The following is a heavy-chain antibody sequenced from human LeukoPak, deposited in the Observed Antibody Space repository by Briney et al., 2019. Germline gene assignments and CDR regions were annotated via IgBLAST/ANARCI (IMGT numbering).Heavy chain of an antibody. J-gene: IGHJ4*02. V-gene: IGHV3-23*01. CDR1: GLTFSSYA. CDR2: ISGSGGST. CDR3: AKRPLSGGYFDY. D-gene: IGHD1-26*01. Sequence: GGSLRPSCAASGLTFSSYAMSWVRQAPGKGLEWVSAISGSGGSTYYADSVKGRFTSSRDNSKNTLYLQMNSLRAEDTAVYYCAKRPLSGGYFDYWGQGTLVTVSS.